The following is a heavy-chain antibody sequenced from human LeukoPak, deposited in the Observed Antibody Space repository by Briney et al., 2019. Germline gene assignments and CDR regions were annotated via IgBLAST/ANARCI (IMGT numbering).Heavy chain of an antibody. V-gene: IGHV1-46*01. CDR1: GYTFTSYY. Sequence: ASVKVSCKASGYTFTSYYMHWVRQAPGQGLEWMGIINPSGGNTGYAQKFQGRVTMTRNTSISTAYMELSSLRSEDTAVYYCARGGVRGVGEAHYWGQGTLVTVSS. D-gene: IGHD3-10*01. J-gene: IGHJ4*02. CDR3: ARGGVRGVGEAHY. CDR2: INPSGGNT.